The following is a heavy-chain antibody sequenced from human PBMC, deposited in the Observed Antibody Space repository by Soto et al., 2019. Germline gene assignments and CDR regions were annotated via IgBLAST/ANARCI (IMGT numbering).Heavy chain of an antibody. CDR1: GFTFSSYW. Sequence: EVQLVESGGGLVQPGGSLRLSCAASGFTFSSYWMHWVRQAPGKGLVWVSRINSDGSSTSYADSVKGRFTISRDNAKNTLYLQMNRLRAEDTAVYYCASLGVVATMVDYWGQGTLVTVSS. V-gene: IGHV3-74*01. D-gene: IGHD5-12*01. CDR3: ASLGVVATMVDY. J-gene: IGHJ4*02. CDR2: INSDGSST.